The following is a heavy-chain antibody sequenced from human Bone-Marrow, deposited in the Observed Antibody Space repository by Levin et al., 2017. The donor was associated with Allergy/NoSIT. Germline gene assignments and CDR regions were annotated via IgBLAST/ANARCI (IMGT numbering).Heavy chain of an antibody. J-gene: IGHJ3*01. Sequence: GGSLRLSCKGSGYSFHSFWIGWMRQMPGKGLEWMGIIYPTDSETIYSPSFQGHVTMSIDWTIATAYLQWSSLRASDTAIYYCASQLLPDNEAFDLWGQGTMVTVSS. CDR3: ASQLLPDNEAFDL. CDR1: GYSFHSFW. V-gene: IGHV5-51*01. D-gene: IGHD3-22*01. CDR2: IYPTDSET.